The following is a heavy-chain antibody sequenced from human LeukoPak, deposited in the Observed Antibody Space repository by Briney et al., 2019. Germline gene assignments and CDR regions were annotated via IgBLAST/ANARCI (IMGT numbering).Heavy chain of an antibody. J-gene: IGHJ4*02. CDR1: GFSFNNAW. V-gene: IGHV3-15*01. Sequence: PGGSLRLSCAASGFSFNNAWMSWVRQAPGKGLEWVGRIKSKVDGGTTDYAAPMKGRFTISRDESENTLHLQMNSLKTEDTALYYCTTSYYDSSGYRNWGQGTLVTVSS. CDR3: TTSYYDSSGYRN. CDR2: IKSKVDGGTT. D-gene: IGHD3-22*01.